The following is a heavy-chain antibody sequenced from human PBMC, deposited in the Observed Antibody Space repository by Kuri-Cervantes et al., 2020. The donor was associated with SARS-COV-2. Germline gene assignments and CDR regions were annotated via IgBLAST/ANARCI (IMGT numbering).Heavy chain of an antibody. CDR1: GDCVSRNSAA. CDR3: ARASCSGWYAERYYYYGMDV. V-gene: IGHV6-1*01. J-gene: IGHJ6*02. D-gene: IGHD6-19*01. CDR2: TYYRSKWYN. Sequence: SETLSLTCSISGDCVSRNSAAWNWNRQPPSIGREWLGRTYYRSKWYNDYAVSVKCRIIINSDTSKNQLSVQLNTVNPEDTAVYYCARASCSGWYAERYYYYGMDVWGQGTTVTVSS.